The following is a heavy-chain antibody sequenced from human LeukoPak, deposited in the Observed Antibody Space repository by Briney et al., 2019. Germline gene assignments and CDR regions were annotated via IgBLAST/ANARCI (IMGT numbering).Heavy chain of an antibody. CDR2: IYHSGST. D-gene: IGHD3-3*01. CDR3: ARTISPKDYDSWSGYYRGPFDY. V-gene: IGHV4-38-2*01. J-gene: IGHJ4*02. Sequence: PSETLSLTCAVSGYSISSGYYWGWIRQPPGKGLEWIGSIYHSGSTYYNPSLKSRVTISVDTSKNQFSLKLSSVTAADTAVYYCARTISPKDYDSWSGYYRGPFDYWGQGTLVTVSS. CDR1: GYSISSGYY.